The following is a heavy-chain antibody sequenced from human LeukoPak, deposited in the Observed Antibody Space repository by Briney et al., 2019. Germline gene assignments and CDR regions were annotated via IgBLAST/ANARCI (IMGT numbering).Heavy chain of an antibody. CDR1: GYTFSSYE. CDR3: AGVQWELPAFDI. Sequence: GGSLRLSCAASGYTFSSYEMNWVRQAPGKGLEWVSYISSSGSTIYYADSVKGRFTISRDNAKNSLYLQMNSLRAENTAVYYCAGVQWELPAFDIWGQGTMVTVSS. J-gene: IGHJ3*02. CDR2: ISSSGSTI. V-gene: IGHV3-48*03. D-gene: IGHD1-26*01.